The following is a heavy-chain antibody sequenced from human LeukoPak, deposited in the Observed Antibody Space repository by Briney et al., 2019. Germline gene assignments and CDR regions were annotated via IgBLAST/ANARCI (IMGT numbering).Heavy chain of an antibody. CDR2: ISYDGSNK. CDR1: GFTFSSYG. Sequence: PGGSLRLSCAASGFTFSSYGMHWVRQAPGKGLEWVVVISYDGSNKYYADSAKGRFTISRDNSKNTLYLQMNSLRAEDTAVYYCANPDFWSGRDYWGQGTLVTVSS. J-gene: IGHJ4*02. D-gene: IGHD3-3*01. CDR3: ANPDFWSGRDY. V-gene: IGHV3-30*18.